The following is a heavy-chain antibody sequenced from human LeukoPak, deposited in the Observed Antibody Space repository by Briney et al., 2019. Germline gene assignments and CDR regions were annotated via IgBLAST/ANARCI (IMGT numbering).Heavy chain of an antibody. Sequence: AGSLRLSCAASGFIFSSYEMNWVRQTPGKGLEWVSYISSSGNFIYYADSVKGRFTISRDNAKNSLYLQMKRLRAEDTAVYYCARAVMDVWGKGTTVTVSS. CDR2: ISSSGNFI. J-gene: IGHJ6*04. CDR1: GFIFSSYE. D-gene: IGHD6-19*01. V-gene: IGHV3-48*03. CDR3: ARAVMDV.